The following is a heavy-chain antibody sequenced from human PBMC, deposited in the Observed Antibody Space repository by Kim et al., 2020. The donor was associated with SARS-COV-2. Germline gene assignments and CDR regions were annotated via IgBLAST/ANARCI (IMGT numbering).Heavy chain of an antibody. V-gene: IGHV4-39*01. J-gene: IGHJ4*02. CDR3: ARQIGGGKWTFDY. CDR1: GDSISSGCYW. D-gene: IGHD2-21*01. CDR2: IYYSGST. Sequence: SETLSLTCTVSGDSISSGCYWWGWIRQPPGKELEWVGSIYYSGSTYYSPSLKSRVTISVDTSKNQFSLKLNSVTAADTAVYYCARQIGGGKWTFDYWGQGTLLTVSS.